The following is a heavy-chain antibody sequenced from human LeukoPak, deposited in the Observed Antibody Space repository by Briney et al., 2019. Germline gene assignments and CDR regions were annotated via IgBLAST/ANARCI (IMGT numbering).Heavy chain of an antibody. CDR2: IKEGGRGT. V-gene: IGHV3-7*01. Sequence: GGSLRLSCAASGFNFGDYAMSWVRQAPGKGLEWVAHIKEGGRGTFYVDSVKGRFTGSRDDARNTVYLQMNSLRAEDTAAYYCARWRGAQSEFVVWGQGTLVTVSS. CDR3: ARWRGAQSEFVV. D-gene: IGHD3-3*01. J-gene: IGHJ4*02. CDR1: GFNFGDYA.